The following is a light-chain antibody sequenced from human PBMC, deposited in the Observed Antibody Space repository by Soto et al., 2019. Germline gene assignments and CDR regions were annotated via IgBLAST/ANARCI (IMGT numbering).Light chain of an antibody. J-gene: IGLJ2*01. CDR2: STN. CDR3: LLYYGGQLGV. CDR1: TGAVTSGYY. Sequence: QAVVTQEPSLTVSPGGTVTLTCATSTGAVTSGYYPNWFQQKPGQAPRALIYSTNNKYSWTPARFSGSLLGGKAALTLSGVQPEDEADYYCLLYYGGQLGVFGGGTKVPVL. V-gene: IGLV7-43*01.